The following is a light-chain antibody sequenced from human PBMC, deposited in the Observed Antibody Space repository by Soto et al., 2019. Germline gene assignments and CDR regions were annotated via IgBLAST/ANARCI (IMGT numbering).Light chain of an antibody. CDR3: QSDNCAPST. CDR1: QGSSNY. J-gene: IGKJ1*01. Sequence: DIQMTQSPSSLSASVGDRVTITCRASQGSSNYLAWYQQKPGRVPKLLVYAVSTLQSGVPCRFSGSGSETDFPLTTSSWRPRYVATDHFQSDNCAPSTFSHGTQVVIE. V-gene: IGKV1-27*01. CDR2: AVS.